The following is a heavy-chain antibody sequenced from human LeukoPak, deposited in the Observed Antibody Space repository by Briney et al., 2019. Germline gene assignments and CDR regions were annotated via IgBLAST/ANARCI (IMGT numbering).Heavy chain of an antibody. Sequence: SETLSLTCTVSGASLNNYYWNWIRQPPGKGLEWIGYIYYSGSTNYNPSLKSRVTISVDTSKNQFSLKLSSVTAADTAVYYCATGSYSSGLDYWGQGTLVTVSS. V-gene: IGHV4-59*01. D-gene: IGHD6-19*01. CDR1: GASLNNYY. CDR2: IYYSGST. CDR3: ATGSYSSGLDY. J-gene: IGHJ4*02.